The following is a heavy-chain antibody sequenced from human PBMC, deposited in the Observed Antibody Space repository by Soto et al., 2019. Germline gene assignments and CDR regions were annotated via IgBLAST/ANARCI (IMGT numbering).Heavy chain of an antibody. V-gene: IGHV3-23*01. CDR3: AKGRASDCPGCTQDY. D-gene: IGHD2-21*02. Sequence: EVQLLESGGGLAQPGGSLRLSWAASAFTFSSYAMSWVRQAPGKGLEWVSAVSGSGDSTYYADSVKGRFTIARDNSKNTLYLQMNSLRAEDTAVYYCAKGRASDCPGCTQDYWGQGTLVTVSS. CDR2: VSGSGDST. CDR1: AFTFSSYA. J-gene: IGHJ4*02.